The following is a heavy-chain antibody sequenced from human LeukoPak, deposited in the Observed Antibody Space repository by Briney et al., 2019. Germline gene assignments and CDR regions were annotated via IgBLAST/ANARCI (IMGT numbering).Heavy chain of an antibody. CDR2: IYPTDSDT. J-gene: IGHJ4*02. Sequence: GGSLKISCKGSGFTFTTHWIGWVRQMPGKGLEWMGSIYPTDSDTRYSPSFQGQVTISADKSITTAYLRWSSLRASDTAMYYCARRLYSGDSMTAFDYWGQGTLVTVSS. CDR3: ARRLYSGDSMTAFDY. V-gene: IGHV5-51*01. CDR1: GFTFTTHW. D-gene: IGHD1-26*01.